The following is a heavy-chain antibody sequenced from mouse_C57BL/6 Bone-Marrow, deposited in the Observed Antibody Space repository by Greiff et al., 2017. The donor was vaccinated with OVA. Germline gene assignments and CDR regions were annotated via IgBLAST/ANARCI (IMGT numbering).Heavy chain of an antibody. D-gene: IGHD2-4*01. J-gene: IGHJ3*01. CDR1: GYAFSSYW. V-gene: IGHV1-80*01. CDR3: ARQVIYYDYDGFAY. Sequence: VQLQQSGAELVKPGASVKISCKASGYAFSSYWMNWVKQRPGKGLEWIGQIYPGDGDTNYNGKFKGKATLTADKSSSTAYMQLSSLTSEDSAVYFCARQVIYYDYDGFAYWGQGTLVTVSA. CDR2: IYPGDGDT.